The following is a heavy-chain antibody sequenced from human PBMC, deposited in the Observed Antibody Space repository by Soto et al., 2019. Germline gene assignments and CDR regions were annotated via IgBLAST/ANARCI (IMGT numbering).Heavy chain of an antibody. CDR2: IFYTGST. D-gene: IGHD2-2*01. CDR3: ARGGPAAPVAGFDP. J-gene: IGHJ5*02. V-gene: IGHV4-31*03. CDR1: GDSLSSGGYY. Sequence: QVQLQESGPGLVKPSQTLSLTCTVSGDSLSSGGYYWTWIRQHPGMGLEWIGYIFYTGSTYYNPSLKSRLTISVDTSKSHFSLKLSSVTAADTAFYSCARGGPAAPVAGFDPWGQGTLVTVSS.